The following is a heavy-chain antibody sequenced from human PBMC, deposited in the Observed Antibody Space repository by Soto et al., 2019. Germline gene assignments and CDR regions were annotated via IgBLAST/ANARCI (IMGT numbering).Heavy chain of an antibody. CDR1: GFTFSSYW. CDR3: ARPRYDGSGTPFDH. J-gene: IGHJ4*02. CDR2: LNGDGSTT. V-gene: IGHV3-74*01. D-gene: IGHD3-22*01. Sequence: EVQLVESGGGLVQPGGSLRLSCAASGFTFSSYWMHWVRQAPGKGLVWVSRLNGDGSTTSYADSVKDRFIISRDNAKNLLYLQMNSLRAEDTAVYYWARPRYDGSGTPFDHWGQGTLVTVSS.